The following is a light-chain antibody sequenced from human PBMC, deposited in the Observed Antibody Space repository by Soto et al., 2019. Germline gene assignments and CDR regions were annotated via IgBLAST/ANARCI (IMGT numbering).Light chain of an antibody. Sequence: DIVMTQSPDSLAVSLGERATINCRSSQSVLYSSNNKDYLAGYQRKPGQPPKLLIYWASTRESGVPDRFSGSGSGTDFTLTISSLQAEDVAVYYCQQYYTTPLTFGGGTKVEIK. V-gene: IGKV4-1*01. CDR3: QQYYTTPLT. CDR1: QSVLYSSNNKDY. CDR2: WAS. J-gene: IGKJ4*01.